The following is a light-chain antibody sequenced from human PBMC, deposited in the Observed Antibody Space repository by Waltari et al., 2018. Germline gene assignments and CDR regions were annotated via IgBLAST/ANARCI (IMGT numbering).Light chain of an antibody. CDR3: QQHSSWPLT. CDR1: QSIRSNF. J-gene: IGKJ4*01. CDR2: GVS. Sequence: EIVLTQSPGTLSLSPGERATLSCRASQSIRSNFLARYQQKPGQAPRLLIYGVSSRATGIPDRFSGSGSGTEFTLTVSRLEPEDIAVYYCQQHSSWPLTFGGGTKVEIK. V-gene: IGKV3-20*01.